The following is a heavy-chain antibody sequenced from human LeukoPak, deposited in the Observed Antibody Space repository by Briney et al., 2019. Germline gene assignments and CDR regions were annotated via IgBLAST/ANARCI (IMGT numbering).Heavy chain of an antibody. CDR2: IYYSGSA. CDR3: ARCISMVRGVIRPPDY. D-gene: IGHD3-10*01. V-gene: IGHV4-39*01. J-gene: IGHJ4*02. CDR1: GGSISSYY. Sequence: SETLSLTCTVSGGSISSYYWSWIRQSPGKGLEWIGSIYYSGSAYYNPSLKSRLTISVDTSKNQFSLKLSSVTAADTAVYYCARCISMVRGVIRPPDYWGQGTLVTVSS.